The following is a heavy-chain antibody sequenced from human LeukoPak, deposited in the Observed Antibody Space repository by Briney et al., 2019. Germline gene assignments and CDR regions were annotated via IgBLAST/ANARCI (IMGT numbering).Heavy chain of an antibody. CDR1: GFTFSSYS. Sequence: GGSLRLSCAASGFTFSSYSMNWVRQAPGKGLEWVSYISSSGVPYYAGSVRGRFTISRDNAKNSLYLQMNSLRAEDTAVYYCAKDVYYYDSSGYYSAFDIWGQGTMVTVSS. J-gene: IGHJ3*02. CDR3: AKDVYYYDSSGYYSAFDI. CDR2: ISSSGVP. D-gene: IGHD3-22*01. V-gene: IGHV3-48*04.